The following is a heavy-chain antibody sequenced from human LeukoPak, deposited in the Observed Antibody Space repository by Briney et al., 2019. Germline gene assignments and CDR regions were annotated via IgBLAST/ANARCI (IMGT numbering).Heavy chain of an antibody. V-gene: IGHV5-51*01. CDR1: GYSFSTYW. D-gene: IGHD5-12*01. CDR2: LYAGDSDT. J-gene: IGHJ4*02. CDR3: ARGGYSGYDFDY. Sequence: GESLEISCKGSGYSFSTYWIGWVRQMPGKGLEWMGVLYAGDSDTRYSPSFQGQVTLSADKSKSTAYLQWSSLKASDTAMYYCARGGYSGYDFDYWGQGTLVTVSS.